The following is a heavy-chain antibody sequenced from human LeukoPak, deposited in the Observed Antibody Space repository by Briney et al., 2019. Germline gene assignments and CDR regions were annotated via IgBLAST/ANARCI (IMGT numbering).Heavy chain of an antibody. CDR2: IYHSGST. CDR1: GGSISSGGYS. Sequence: SQTLSLTCAVSGGSISSGGYSWSWIRQPPGKGLEWIGYIYHSGSTYYNPSLKSRVTISVDRSKNQFSLKLRSVTAADTAVYYCARSLGYCSGGSCRDAFDIWGQGTMVTVSS. V-gene: IGHV4-30-2*01. D-gene: IGHD2-15*01. CDR3: ARSLGYCSGGSCRDAFDI. J-gene: IGHJ3*02.